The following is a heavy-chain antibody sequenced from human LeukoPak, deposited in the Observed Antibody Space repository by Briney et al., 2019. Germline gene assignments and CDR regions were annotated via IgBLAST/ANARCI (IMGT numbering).Heavy chain of an antibody. D-gene: IGHD6-13*01. J-gene: IGHJ4*02. CDR1: GGSISSSSYY. CDR2: IYYSGST. Sequence: PSETLSLTCTVSGGSISSSSYYWGWIRQPPGKGLEWIGSIYYSGSTYYNPSLKSRVTISVDTSKNQFSLELSSVTAADTAVYYCARSISSSWYAPSFDYWGQGTLVTVSS. CDR3: ARSISSSWYAPSFDY. V-gene: IGHV4-39*01.